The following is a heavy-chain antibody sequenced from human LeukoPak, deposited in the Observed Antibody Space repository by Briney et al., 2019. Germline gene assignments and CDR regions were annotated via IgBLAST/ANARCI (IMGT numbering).Heavy chain of an antibody. J-gene: IGHJ3*02. CDR1: GFTVSSNY. V-gene: IGHV3-66*02. Sequence: PGGSLRLSCAASGFTVSSNYVSWVRQAPGKGLEWVSVVYDDGSTYYADSVKGRFAISRDNSKNTLYLQMNSLRTEDTAVYYCARDRRYYYDSSGSDAFDIWGQGTMVTVSS. CDR2: VYDDGST. D-gene: IGHD3-22*01. CDR3: ARDRRYYYDSSGSDAFDI.